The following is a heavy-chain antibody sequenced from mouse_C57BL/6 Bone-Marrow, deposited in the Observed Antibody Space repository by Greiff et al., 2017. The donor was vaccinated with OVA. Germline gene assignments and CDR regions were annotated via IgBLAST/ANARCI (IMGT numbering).Heavy chain of an antibody. J-gene: IGHJ2*01. CDR3: ARSLSYYCDY. V-gene: IGHV5-6*01. CDR2: ISSGGSYT. Sequence: EVQLVESGGDLVKPGGSLKLSCAASGFTFSSYGMSWVRQTPDKRLEWVATISSGGSYTYYPDSVKGRFTISRDNAKNTLYLQMSSLKSEDTAMYYCARSLSYYCDYWGQGTTLTVSS. D-gene: IGHD6-5*01. CDR1: GFTFSSYG.